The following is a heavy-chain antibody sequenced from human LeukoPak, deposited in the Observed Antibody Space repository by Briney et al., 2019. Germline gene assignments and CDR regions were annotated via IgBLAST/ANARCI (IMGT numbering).Heavy chain of an antibody. V-gene: IGHV3-74*01. CDR2: ISRGASRT. CDR3: ARGGSDTAMAHDY. Sequence: GGSLRLSYAASGFTFSNHWMHWVRQAPGKGLMWVSRISRGASRTDYADSVKGRFTISRDDAKNTLYLQVNSLRVEDTGVYFCARGGSDTAMAHDYWGQGILVTVSS. D-gene: IGHD5-18*01. CDR1: GFTFSNHW. J-gene: IGHJ4*02.